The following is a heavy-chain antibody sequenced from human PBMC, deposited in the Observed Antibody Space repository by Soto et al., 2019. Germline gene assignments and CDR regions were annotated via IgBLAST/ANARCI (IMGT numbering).Heavy chain of an antibody. CDR1: GFTFSDSY. J-gene: IGHJ6*02. CDR2: ITFSGNTV. CDR3: ARVSWREKYGMDV. V-gene: IGHV3-11*01. Sequence: GGSLRLSCAASGFTFSDSYMSWIRQAPGKGLEWISYITFSGNTVYYADSVKGRFTFSRDNAKNSLYLQMNRLRAEDTAVYYCARVSWREKYGMDVWGQGTTVTVSS.